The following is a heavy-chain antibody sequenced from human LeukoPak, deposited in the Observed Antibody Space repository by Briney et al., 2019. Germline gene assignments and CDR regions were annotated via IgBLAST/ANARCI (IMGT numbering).Heavy chain of an antibody. CDR3: TRDLGYGRPSYNYGLDV. CDR2: IYISGST. V-gene: IGHV4-61*02. J-gene: IGHJ6*02. CDR1: GGSMSTGRNY. Sequence: SQTLSLTCTVSGGSMSTGRNYWHWIRQSAGKGLEWIGRIYISGSTDYNPSLKSRVTMSLDRSKSQFSLELSSVTAADTAVYYCTRDLGYGRPSYNYGLDVWGQGTAVTVSS. D-gene: IGHD2-8*01.